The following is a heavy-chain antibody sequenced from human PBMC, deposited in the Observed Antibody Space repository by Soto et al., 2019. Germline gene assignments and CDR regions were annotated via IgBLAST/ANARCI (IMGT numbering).Heavy chain of an antibody. D-gene: IGHD3-10*01. J-gene: IGHJ4*02. CDR1: GFTFSSYA. Sequence: QVQLVESGGGVVQPGRSLRLSCAASGFTFSSYAMHWVRQAPGKGLEWVAVISYDGSNNYYADSVKGRFTISRDNSKNALYLQMNSLSAEGTGGDYCARDQGMDFDYWGQGTLVTVS. CDR2: ISYDGSNN. V-gene: IGHV3-30-3*01. CDR3: ARDQGMDFDY.